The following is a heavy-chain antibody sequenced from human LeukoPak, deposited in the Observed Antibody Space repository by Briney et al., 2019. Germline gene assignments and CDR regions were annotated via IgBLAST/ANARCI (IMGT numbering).Heavy chain of an antibody. J-gene: IGHJ4*02. CDR2: IRRDGTT. CDR1: GFTVSSYW. D-gene: IGHD2-15*01. Sequence: PGGSLTLSCAASGFTVSSYWIHWVRQAPGKGLAWVSLIRRDGTTSFAASVQGRFTISRDNARNTLYLQMNSLAAEDTAVYYCARDAGQATPFDYWGPGTLVTVSS. V-gene: IGHV3-74*01. CDR3: ARDAGQATPFDY.